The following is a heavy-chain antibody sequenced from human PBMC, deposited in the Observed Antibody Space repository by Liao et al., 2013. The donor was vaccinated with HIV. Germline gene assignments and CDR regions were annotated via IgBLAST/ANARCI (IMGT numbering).Heavy chain of an antibody. D-gene: IGHD1-1*01. CDR1: GGSISSGSYY. CDR2: ISTSGSA. V-gene: IGHV4-61*02. J-gene: IGHJ4*02. CDR3: ARGPGHFDY. Sequence: QVQLQESGPGLVKPSQTLSLTCTVSGGSISSGSYYWSWIRQPAGKGLEWIGRISTSGSANYNPSLKSRVTMSVDTSRNKFSLQVNSVTAADTAVYFCARGPGHFDYWGQGIKVSVSS.